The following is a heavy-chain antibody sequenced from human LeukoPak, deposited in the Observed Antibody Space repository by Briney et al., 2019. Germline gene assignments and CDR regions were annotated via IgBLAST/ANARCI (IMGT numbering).Heavy chain of an antibody. Sequence: PGGALRLSCAASGFTFSSDWMNWVREAPGEGGERVAHINEDGRDKYYVESVKGGFTISRDNAKNSLYLQMNSLRAEDTAVYYCARCVVMVGGTRSFDPCVQGTLVTVSS. V-gene: IGHV3-7*01. J-gene: IGHJ5*02. D-gene: IGHD2-15*01. CDR1: GFTFSSDW. CDR3: ARCVVMVGGTRSFDP. CDR2: INEDGRDK.